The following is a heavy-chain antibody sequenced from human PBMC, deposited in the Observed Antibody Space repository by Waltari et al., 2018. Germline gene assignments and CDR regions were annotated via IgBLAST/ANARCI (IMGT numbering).Heavy chain of an antibody. J-gene: IGHJ4*02. CDR2: IWYDGSNK. Sequence: QVQLVESGGGVVQPGRSLRLSCAASGFTFSSYGMHWVRQAPGKGVEWVAVIWYDGSNKYYADSVKGRFTISRDNSKNTLYLQMNSLRAEDTAVYYCAREERDGSGLDYWGQGTLVTVSS. CDR3: AREERDGSGLDY. CDR1: GFTFSSYG. D-gene: IGHD3-10*01. V-gene: IGHV3-33*01.